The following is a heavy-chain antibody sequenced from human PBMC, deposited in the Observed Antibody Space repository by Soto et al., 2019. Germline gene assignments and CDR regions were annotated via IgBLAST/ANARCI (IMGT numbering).Heavy chain of an antibody. Sequence: PGGSLRLSCAASGFTYSNYNMNWVRQAPGKGLEWVSSISSRSSYIYYADSVKGRFTISRDNAKNSLYLQMDSLRAEDTALYYCARDRGATAIESQGVIDGLDVWGQGTTVTVSS. V-gene: IGHV3-21*01. CDR2: ISSRSSYI. CDR3: ARDRGATAIESQGVIDGLDV. CDR1: GFTYSNYN. D-gene: IGHD2-21*02. J-gene: IGHJ6*02.